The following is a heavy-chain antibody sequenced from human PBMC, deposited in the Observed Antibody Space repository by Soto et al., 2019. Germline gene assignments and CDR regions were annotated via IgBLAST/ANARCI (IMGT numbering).Heavy chain of an antibody. V-gene: IGHV1-69*08. CDR3: ARDPDYYGSGSPVWYFDL. CDR1: GGTFSSYT. CDR2: IIPILGIA. J-gene: IGHJ2*01. D-gene: IGHD3-10*01. Sequence: QVQLVQSGAEVKKPGSSVKVSCKASGGTFSSYTISWVRQAPGQGLEWMGRIIPILGIANYAQKFQGRVTITADKSTSTAYMELSSLRSEDTAVYYCARDPDYYGSGSPVWYFDLWGRGTLVTVSS.